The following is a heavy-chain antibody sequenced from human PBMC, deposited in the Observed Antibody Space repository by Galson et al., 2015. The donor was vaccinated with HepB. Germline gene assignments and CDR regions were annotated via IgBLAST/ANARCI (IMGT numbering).Heavy chain of an antibody. Sequence: SVKVSCKASGGTFSSYAISWVRQAPGQGLEWMGRIIPILGIANYAQKFQGRVTITADKSTSTAYMELSSLRSEDTAVYYCARDSLGYCSGGSCHSDYWGQGTLVTVSS. CDR2: IIPILGIA. V-gene: IGHV1-69*04. J-gene: IGHJ4*02. CDR3: ARDSLGYCSGGSCHSDY. CDR1: GGTFSSYA. D-gene: IGHD2-15*01.